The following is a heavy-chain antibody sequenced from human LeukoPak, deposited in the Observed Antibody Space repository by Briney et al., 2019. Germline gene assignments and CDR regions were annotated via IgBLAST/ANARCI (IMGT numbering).Heavy chain of an antibody. J-gene: IGHJ5*02. CDR2: ITSSSSYI. CDR1: GFIFSDYT. D-gene: IGHD1-26*01. Sequence: GGSLRLSCAASGFIFSDYTMNWVRQTPGKGLEWVSSITSSSSYIYYADSVKGRFTISRDNAKNSLYLQMNSLRAEDTAVYYCATSGSYRNWFDPWGQGTLVTVSS. CDR3: ATSGSYRNWFDP. V-gene: IGHV3-21*01.